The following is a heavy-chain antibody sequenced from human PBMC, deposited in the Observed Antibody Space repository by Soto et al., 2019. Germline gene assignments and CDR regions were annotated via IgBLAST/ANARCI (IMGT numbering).Heavy chain of an antibody. Sequence: QLQLQESGPGLVKPSETLSLTCTVSGGSISSSSYYWGWIRQPPGKGLEWIGSNYYSGSTYYNPSIKSRVTISVDTSKNQFSLELSSVTAADTAVYYCARRWGDFPSWFDPWGQGTLVTVSS. CDR1: GGSISSSSYY. J-gene: IGHJ5*02. D-gene: IGHD2-21*02. V-gene: IGHV4-39*01. CDR2: NYYSGST. CDR3: ARRWGDFPSWFDP.